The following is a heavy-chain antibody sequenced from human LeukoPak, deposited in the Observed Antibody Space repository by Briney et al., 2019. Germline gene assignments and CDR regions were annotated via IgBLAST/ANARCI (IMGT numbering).Heavy chain of an antibody. D-gene: IGHD1-26*01. J-gene: IGHJ4*02. V-gene: IGHV3-23*01. CDR1: GFTFNTYA. CDR3: ARGLWELLD. Sequence: GGSLRLSCAASGFTFNTYAMSWVRQAPGKGLEWVSAIGYTGGTTFYADSVKGRFTISRDNAKNLVHLQMSSLRVEDTALYYCARGLWELLDWGQGTLVTVSS. CDR2: IGYTGGTT.